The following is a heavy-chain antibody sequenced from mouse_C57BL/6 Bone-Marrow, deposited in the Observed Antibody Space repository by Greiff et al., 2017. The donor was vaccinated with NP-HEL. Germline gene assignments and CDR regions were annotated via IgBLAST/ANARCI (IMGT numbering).Heavy chain of an antibody. V-gene: IGHV2-9-1*01. CDR3: ARKVPYYYGSSHFDY. Sequence: GKRGEVGPGLVAPSQSLSITCTVSGFSLTSYAISWVRQPPGKGLEWLGVIWTGGGTNYNSALKSRLSISKDNSKSQVFLKMNSLQTDDTARYYCARKVPYYYGSSHFDYWGQGTTLTVSS. CDR1: GFSLTSYA. J-gene: IGHJ2*01. D-gene: IGHD1-1*01. CDR2: IWTGGGT.